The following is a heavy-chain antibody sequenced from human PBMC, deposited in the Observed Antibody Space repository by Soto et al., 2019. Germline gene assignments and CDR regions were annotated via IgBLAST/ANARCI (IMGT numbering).Heavy chain of an antibody. CDR2: INQSGSA. V-gene: IGHV4-34*01. CDR1: GESFSAYI. Sequence: QVQLQQSGAGLLKPSETLSLTCAVYGESFSAYIWTWIRQTPGKGLQWIGQINQSGSASYNPSLMSGVTISVHTSNSQFSMELSSVTAADTAVYYCARGLITGSHYSGGWYYFDSWGQGTQVTVSS. CDR3: ARGLITGSHYSGGWYYFDS. J-gene: IGHJ4*02. D-gene: IGHD6-19*01.